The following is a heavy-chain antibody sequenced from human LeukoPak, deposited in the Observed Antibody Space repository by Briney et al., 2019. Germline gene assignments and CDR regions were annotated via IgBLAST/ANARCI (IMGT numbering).Heavy chain of an antibody. CDR3: AKDRSSSSWFDGYDI. V-gene: IGHV3-23*01. Sequence: GGSLRLSCAASGFSVSNYAMSWVRQAPGKGLEWVSAISGSGGTTYYADSVKGRFTISRDNSKNTLFLQMNSLRAEDTAVYYCAKDRSSSSWFDGYDIWGQGTMVTVSS. D-gene: IGHD6-13*01. CDR2: ISGSGGTT. J-gene: IGHJ3*02. CDR1: GFSVSNYA.